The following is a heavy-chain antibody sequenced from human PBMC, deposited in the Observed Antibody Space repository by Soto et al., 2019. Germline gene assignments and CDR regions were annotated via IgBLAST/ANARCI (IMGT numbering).Heavy chain of an antibody. CDR1: DDSINSDKYY. V-gene: IGHV4-39*01. CDR2: IYYRGNA. D-gene: IGHD3-9*01. J-gene: IGHJ4*02. CDR3: ARLEGLATISYYFDF. Sequence: QLQLQESGPGLVKPSETLSLTCSVSDDSINSDKYYWGWIRQPPGKGLEWIGSIYYRGNAYYNLSLQTRVTLPLDKSRSQFSRKLNSVTAADSAVYFCARLEGLATISYYFDFWGPGALVTVSS.